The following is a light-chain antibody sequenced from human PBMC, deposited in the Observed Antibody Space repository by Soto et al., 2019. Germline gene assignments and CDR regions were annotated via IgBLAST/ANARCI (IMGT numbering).Light chain of an antibody. CDR3: CSYASTTIYV. V-gene: IGLV2-23*02. J-gene: IGLJ1*01. CDR1: SSDVGSYNL. CDR2: EVS. Sequence: QSVLTQPASVSGSPGQSITISCTGTSSDVGSYNLVSWYQQHPGKAPKFMIYEVSERPSGVSNRFSGSKSGNTASLTISGLQAEDEADYYCCSYASTTIYVFGTGTKVTVL.